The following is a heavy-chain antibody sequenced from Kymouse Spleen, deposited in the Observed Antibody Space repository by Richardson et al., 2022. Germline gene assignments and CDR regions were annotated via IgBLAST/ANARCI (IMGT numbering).Heavy chain of an antibody. CDR1: GFTFSNAW. J-gene: IGHJ4*02. CDR3: TTPDSGITGTTFDY. Sequence: EVQLVESGGGLVKPGGSLRLSCAASGFTFSNAWMSWVRQAPGKGLEWVGRIKSKTDGGTTDYAAPVKGRFTISRDDSKNTLYLQMNSLKTEDTAVYYCTTPDSGITGTTFDYWGQGTLVTVSS. V-gene: IGHV3-15*01. D-gene: IGHD1-7*01. CDR2: IKSKTDGGTT.